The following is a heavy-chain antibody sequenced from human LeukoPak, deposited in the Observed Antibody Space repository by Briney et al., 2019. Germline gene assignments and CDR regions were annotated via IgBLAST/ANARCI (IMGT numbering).Heavy chain of an antibody. CDR1: GFTFTNYW. V-gene: IGHV3-74*01. D-gene: IGHD5/OR15-5a*01. Sequence: LTGGSLRLSCVVSGFTFTNYWMQWVRQVPGKGLVWVARMNSDGTSIIHADSVKGRFTISRDNAENTLYLQMNSLRPEDTALYYCARPQSVVFDVWGQGTMVIVSS. CDR2: MNSDGTSI. CDR3: ARPQSVVFDV. J-gene: IGHJ3*01.